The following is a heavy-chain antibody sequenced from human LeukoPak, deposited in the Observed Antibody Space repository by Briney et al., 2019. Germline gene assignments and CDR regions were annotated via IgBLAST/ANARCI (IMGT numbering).Heavy chain of an antibody. Sequence: GESLKISCKGSGYSFTTYWIGWVRQMPGKGLEWMGIIYPGDSDTIYSPSFQGQVTISADKSISTAYLQWSSLKASDTAMYYCARRVHRGGSYSSHFDYWGQGTLVTVSS. CDR2: IYPGDSDT. V-gene: IGHV5-51*01. D-gene: IGHD1-26*01. CDR1: GYSFTTYW. J-gene: IGHJ4*02. CDR3: ARRVHRGGSYSSHFDY.